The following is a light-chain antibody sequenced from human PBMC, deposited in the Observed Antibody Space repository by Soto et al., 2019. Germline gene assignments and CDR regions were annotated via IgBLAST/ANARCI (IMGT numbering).Light chain of an antibody. CDR2: DAS. J-gene: IGKJ4*01. CDR3: QQRSNWPLLT. Sequence: EIVLTQSPATLSLSPGERATLSCRASQSVSNSLAWYQQKPGQAPRLLIYDASNRATGIQARFSGSGSGTDFTLTISILDPEDFAVYYCQQRSNWPLLTFGGGTKVEIK. V-gene: IGKV3-11*01. CDR1: QSVSNS.